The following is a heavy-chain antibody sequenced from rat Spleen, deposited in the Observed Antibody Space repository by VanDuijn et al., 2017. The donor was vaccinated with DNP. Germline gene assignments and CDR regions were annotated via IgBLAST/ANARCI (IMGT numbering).Heavy chain of an antibody. CDR1: DYSITSSY. V-gene: IGHV3-1*01. Sequence: EVQLQESGPGLVKPSQSLSLTCSVTDYSITSSYRWNWIRKFPGNKMEWMGYISYSGSTSYNPSLKSRISITRDTSRNHFFLQLNSVTTEDTATYYCARQDPLLLTLFANWGQGTLVTVSS. CDR3: ARQDPLLLTLFAN. D-gene: IGHD1-1*01. CDR2: ISYSGST. J-gene: IGHJ3*01.